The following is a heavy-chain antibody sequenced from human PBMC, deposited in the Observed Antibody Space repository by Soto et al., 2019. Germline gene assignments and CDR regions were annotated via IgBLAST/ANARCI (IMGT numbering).Heavy chain of an antibody. CDR2: ISYDGSNK. D-gene: IGHD3-22*01. Sequence: GGSLRLSCGASVFTFRSYAMHLVRQTPGKGLEWVAVISYDGSNKHYADSVKGRFSISRDNSKNMLYMQMDSLSTEDTAVYYCVRSMIILVRLIGLEYWGQGTMVTVSS. J-gene: IGHJ4*02. V-gene: IGHV3-30-3*01. CDR1: VFTFRSYA. CDR3: VRSMIILVRLIGLEY.